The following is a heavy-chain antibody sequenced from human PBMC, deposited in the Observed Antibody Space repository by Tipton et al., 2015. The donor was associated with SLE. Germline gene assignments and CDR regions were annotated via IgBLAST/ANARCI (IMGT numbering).Heavy chain of an antibody. J-gene: IGHJ6*03. CDR3: ARCSSGWYNIFYYYMDV. CDR2: IDHSGST. Sequence: TLSLTCAVYGGSFSGFYWNWIRQPPGKGLEWIGEIDHSGSTNYNPSLKSRVTISVDTSKNQFSLKLSSVTAADTAVYYCARCSSGWYNIFYYYMDVWGKGTTVTVSS. V-gene: IGHV4-34*01. CDR1: GGSFSGFY. D-gene: IGHD6-19*01.